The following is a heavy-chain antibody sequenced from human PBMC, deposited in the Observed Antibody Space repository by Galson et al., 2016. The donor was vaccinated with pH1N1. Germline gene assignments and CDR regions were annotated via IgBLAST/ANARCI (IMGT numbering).Heavy chain of an antibody. D-gene: IGHD3-16*01. J-gene: IGHJ6*04. CDR3: ARDTKIEGVTTGWFDP. Sequence: SVKVSCKASGYTFDMFGISWVRQAPGQGLQWMGWINPYDGNTNYAQKFQGRVTLTTDTSTSTAYLELRSLRSDDTAVYYCARDTKIEGVTTGWFDPWGKGTTVTVSS. V-gene: IGHV1-18*01. CDR1: GYTFDMFG. CDR2: INPYDGNT.